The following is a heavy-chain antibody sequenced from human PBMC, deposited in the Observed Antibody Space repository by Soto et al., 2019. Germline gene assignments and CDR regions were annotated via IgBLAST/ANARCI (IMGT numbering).Heavy chain of an antibody. CDR1: GFTFSSYG. V-gene: IGHV3-30*18. J-gene: IGHJ6*02. CDR3: AKWTMGYGDQTGGMDV. D-gene: IGHD4-17*01. Sequence: QVQLVESGGGVVQPGRSLRLSCAASGFTFSSYGMHWVRQAPGKGLEWVAVISYDGSNKYYADSVKGRFTISRDNSKNTLYLQMNSLRAEDTAVYYCAKWTMGYGDQTGGMDVWGQGTTVTVSS. CDR2: ISYDGSNK.